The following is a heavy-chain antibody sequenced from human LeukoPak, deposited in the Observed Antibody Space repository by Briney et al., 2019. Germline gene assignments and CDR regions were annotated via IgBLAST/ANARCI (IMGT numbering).Heavy chain of an antibody. CDR1: GYTFTGYY. D-gene: IGHD3-10*01. CDR2: ISPNTGDA. Sequence: ASVKVSCKTSGYTFTGYYIHWMRQAPGQGLQWMGWISPNTGDANRAQNFRGTVTMTRDTSTGTAYLELNNLRSDDTAVYFCVRAVFGESLDHWGQGTLVIVSS. J-gene: IGHJ4*02. CDR3: VRAVFGESLDH. V-gene: IGHV1-2*02.